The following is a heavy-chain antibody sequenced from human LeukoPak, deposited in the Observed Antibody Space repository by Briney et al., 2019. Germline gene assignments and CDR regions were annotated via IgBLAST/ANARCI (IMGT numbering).Heavy chain of an antibody. V-gene: IGHV1-69*13. J-gene: IGHJ4*01. D-gene: IGHD6-6*01. CDR1: GGTFSSYA. CDR2: IIPIFGTA. CDR3: ARDRLLAMYSSSSGRYFDY. Sequence: ASVKVSCKASGGTFSSYAISWVRQAPGQGLEWMGGIIPIFGTANYAQKFQGRVTITADESTSTAYMELSSLRSEDTAVYYCARDRLLAMYSSSSGRYFDYWGQGTLVTVSS.